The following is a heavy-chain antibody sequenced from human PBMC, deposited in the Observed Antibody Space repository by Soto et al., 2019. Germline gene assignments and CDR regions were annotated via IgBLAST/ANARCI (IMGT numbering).Heavy chain of an antibody. CDR2: ISAGSEGA. V-gene: IGHV3-23*01. D-gene: IGHD2-15*01. J-gene: IGHJ4*02. CDR1: GFTFSSHA. CDR3: ARDLWWYLH. Sequence: EVQLLESGGGLVQPGGALRLSCAASGFTFSSHAMSWVRQAPGKGLEWISSISAGSEGAYYADSVKGRFTISRDNSNNTRYLQMNRLRAEDTAVYYCARDLWWYLHWGQGTLVTVSS.